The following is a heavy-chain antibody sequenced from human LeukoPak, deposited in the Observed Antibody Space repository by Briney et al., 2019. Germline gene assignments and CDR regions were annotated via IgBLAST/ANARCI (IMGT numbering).Heavy chain of an antibody. J-gene: IGHJ4*02. D-gene: IGHD6-19*01. CDR1: GFTFSSND. Sequence: GGSLRLSCAASGFTFSSNDMSWVRQAPGKGLEWVSVIYSGGSTNYADSVKGRFTISRDNSKNTLYLQMNSLRAEDTAVYYCASTGSGWYSDYWGQGTLVTVSS. V-gene: IGHV3-66*02. CDR3: ASTGSGWYSDY. CDR2: IYSGGST.